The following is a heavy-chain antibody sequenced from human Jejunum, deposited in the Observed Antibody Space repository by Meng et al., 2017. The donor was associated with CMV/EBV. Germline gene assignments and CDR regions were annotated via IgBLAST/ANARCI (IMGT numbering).Heavy chain of an antibody. Sequence: QVQLVQSGSELKEPGDSVKVSCKTSGYTFTTYGINWVREAPGQRLEWMGWINTTTVIPVYAQDFTGRFVFSLDTSVSTAYLQISVLRAGDTAVYYCTRGDGAHSAKFDHWGQGTLVTVSS. J-gene: IGHJ4*02. CDR2: INTTTVIP. D-gene: IGHD5-24*01. CDR1: GYTFTTYG. CDR3: TRGDGAHSAKFDH. V-gene: IGHV7-4-1*02.